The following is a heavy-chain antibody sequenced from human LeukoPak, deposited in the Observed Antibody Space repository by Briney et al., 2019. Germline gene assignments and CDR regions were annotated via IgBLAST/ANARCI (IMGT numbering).Heavy chain of an antibody. V-gene: IGHV4-34*01. CDR3: ARVTYNWNRPSYYYYMDV. Sequence: SETLCLTCAVYGGSLSGYYWSWIRQPPGKGLEWIGEINHSGSTNYNPSLKSRVTISVDTSKNQFSLKLSSVTAADTAVYYCARVTYNWNRPSYYYYMDVWGKGTTVTVSS. CDR1: GGSLSGYY. CDR2: INHSGST. J-gene: IGHJ6*03. D-gene: IGHD1-20*01.